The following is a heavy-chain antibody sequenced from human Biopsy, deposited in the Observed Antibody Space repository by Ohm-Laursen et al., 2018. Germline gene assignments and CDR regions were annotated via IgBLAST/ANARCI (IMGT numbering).Heavy chain of an antibody. CDR1: GGTFSNYI. J-gene: IGHJ5*02. D-gene: IGHD3-22*01. CDR2: VMPFFGTA. Sequence: VSSVKVSCKASGGTFSNYIFAWVRQAPGQRPEWMGDVMPFFGTAQYAPKLQGRVSMTADKTTYTAYMELTSLTSEDTAVYFCARHYYDTSGYNWFDPWGQGTLVTVSS. V-gene: IGHV1-69*06. CDR3: ARHYYDTSGYNWFDP.